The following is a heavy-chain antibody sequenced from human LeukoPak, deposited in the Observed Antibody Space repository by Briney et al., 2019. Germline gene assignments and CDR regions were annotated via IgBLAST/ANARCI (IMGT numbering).Heavy chain of an antibody. Sequence: GGSLRLSCAASGFTFSSYARHWVRQAPGKGLEWVAVISYDGSNKYYADSVKGRFTISRDNSKNTLYLQMNSLRAEDTAVYYCARALILGATATDYWGQGTLVTVSS. J-gene: IGHJ4*02. V-gene: IGHV3-30-3*01. CDR3: ARALILGATATDY. CDR2: ISYDGSNK. D-gene: IGHD1-26*01. CDR1: GFTFSSYA.